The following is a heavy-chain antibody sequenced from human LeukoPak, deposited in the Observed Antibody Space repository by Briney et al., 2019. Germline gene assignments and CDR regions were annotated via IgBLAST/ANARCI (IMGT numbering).Heavy chain of an antibody. CDR3: ARGSY. CDR1: GFTFSSYA. J-gene: IGHJ4*02. Sequence: GGSLRLSCAASGFTFSSYAMSWVRQAPGKGLEWVSVISGSGGSTNYADSVKGRFTVSRDNSKNIVFLQMNNLRAEDTAVYYCARGSYWGQGTLVTVSS. CDR2: ISGSGGST. V-gene: IGHV3-23*01.